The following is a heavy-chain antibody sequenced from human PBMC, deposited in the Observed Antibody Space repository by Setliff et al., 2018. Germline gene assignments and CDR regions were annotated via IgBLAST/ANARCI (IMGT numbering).Heavy chain of an antibody. D-gene: IGHD3-3*01. V-gene: IGHV4-34*01. J-gene: IGHJ4*02. CDR3: ARGRSNFWGYYFDY. CDR2: INHSGST. Sequence: PSETLSLTCAVYGGSFSGYYWSWIRQPPGKGLEWIGEINHSGSTNYNPSLKSRVTISVDTSKNQFSLKLSSATAADTAVYYCARGRSNFWGYYFDYWGQGTLVTVSS. CDR1: GGSFSGYY.